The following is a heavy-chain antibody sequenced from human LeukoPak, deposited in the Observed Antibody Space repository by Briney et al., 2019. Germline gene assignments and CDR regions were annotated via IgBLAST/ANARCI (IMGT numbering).Heavy chain of an antibody. Sequence: SETLSLTCTVSLGSIRSYYWSWIRQPAGKGLAGIGRIYTSGSTNYNPSLKSAVTMSVDTSKNQFSLKLSSVAAADTAVYYCSRGEGYFDWLSTTVPFDPWGQGTLVTVTS. CDR3: SRGEGYFDWLSTTVPFDP. CDR1: LGSIRSYY. V-gene: IGHV4-4*07. CDR2: IYTSGST. D-gene: IGHD3-9*01. J-gene: IGHJ5*02.